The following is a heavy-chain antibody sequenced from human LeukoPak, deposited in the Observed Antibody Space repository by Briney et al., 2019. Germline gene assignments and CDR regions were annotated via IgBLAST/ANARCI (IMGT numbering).Heavy chain of an antibody. D-gene: IGHD6-19*01. CDR2: INPNSGGT. CDR1: GYTFTGYY. J-gene: IGHJ4*02. V-gene: IGHV1-2*02. Sequence: GASVKVSCKASGYTFTGYYMHWVRQAPGQGLEWMGWINPNSGGTNYAQKFQGRVTMTRDTSISTAYMELSRLRSDDTAVYYCVRDRRIAVAGTLVYWGQGTLITVSS. CDR3: VRDRRIAVAGTLVY.